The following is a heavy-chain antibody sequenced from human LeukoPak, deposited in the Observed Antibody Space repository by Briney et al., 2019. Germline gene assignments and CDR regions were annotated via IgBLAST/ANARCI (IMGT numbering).Heavy chain of an antibody. Sequence: ASVKVSCKASGYTFTSYFIHGVRQAPGQGLEWMGIINPSGGSTSYSQKFQGRVTMTRDMSTSTVYMELSSLISEDTAVYYCARANDYTGYYSYFDSWGQGTLVTVSS. CDR2: INPSGGST. V-gene: IGHV1-46*01. CDR3: ARANDYTGYYSYFDS. D-gene: IGHD3-22*01. J-gene: IGHJ4*02. CDR1: GYTFTSYF.